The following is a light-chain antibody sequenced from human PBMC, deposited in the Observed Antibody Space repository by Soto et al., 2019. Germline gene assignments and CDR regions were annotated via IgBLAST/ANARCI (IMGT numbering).Light chain of an antibody. Sequence: QSVLTQPPSTSGTPGQRVTISCSGSSSNIGSNTVNWYQQLPGAAPKLLIYGNNNRPSGVPDRFSGSKSGTSASLAITGLQAEDEADYYCQSYDSNLSGVIFGGGTKLTVL. V-gene: IGLV1-44*01. J-gene: IGLJ2*01. CDR1: SSNIGSNT. CDR2: GNN. CDR3: QSYDSNLSGVI.